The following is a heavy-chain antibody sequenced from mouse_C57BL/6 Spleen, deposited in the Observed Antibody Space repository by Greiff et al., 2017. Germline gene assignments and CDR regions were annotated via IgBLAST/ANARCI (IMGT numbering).Heavy chain of an antibody. CDR3: AVDSSGYGFDY. D-gene: IGHD3-2*02. J-gene: IGHJ2*01. CDR1: GYSFTGYY. CDR2: INPSTGGT. Sequence: EVHLVESGPELVKPGASVKISCKASGYSFTGYYMNWVKQSPEKSLEWIGEINPSTGGTTYNQKFKAKATLTVDKSSSTAYMQLKSLTSEDSAVYYCAVDSSGYGFDYWGQGTTLTVSS. V-gene: IGHV1-42*01.